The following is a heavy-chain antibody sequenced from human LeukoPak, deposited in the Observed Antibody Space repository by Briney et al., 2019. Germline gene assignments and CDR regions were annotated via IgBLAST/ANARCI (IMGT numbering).Heavy chain of an antibody. D-gene: IGHD1-1*01. V-gene: IGHV1-8*01. Sequence: ASVKVTCKASGYTFTSYDISWVRQATGQGLEWMGWMNPNSGNTGYAQKFQGRVTMTRNTSISTAYMELSSLRSEDTAVYYCARVRTGTDWFDPWGQGTLVTVSS. J-gene: IGHJ5*02. CDR2: MNPNSGNT. CDR3: ARVRTGTDWFDP. CDR1: GYTFTSYD.